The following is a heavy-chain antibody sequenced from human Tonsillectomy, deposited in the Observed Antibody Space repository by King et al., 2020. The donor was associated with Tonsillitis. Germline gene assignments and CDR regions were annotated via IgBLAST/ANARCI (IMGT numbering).Heavy chain of an antibody. CDR1: DGSISGDY. Sequence: VQLQESGPGLVKPSETLSLTCTVSDGSISGDYWSWIRQPPGKGLEWIGYIYYSGSTNYNPSLKSRVTISVDTSKNQFSLELTSVTAADTAMYFCARISGNPEVFDYWGQGTLVTVPS. CDR3: ARISGNPEVFDY. J-gene: IGHJ4*02. CDR2: IYYSGST. D-gene: IGHD4-23*01. V-gene: IGHV4-59*01.